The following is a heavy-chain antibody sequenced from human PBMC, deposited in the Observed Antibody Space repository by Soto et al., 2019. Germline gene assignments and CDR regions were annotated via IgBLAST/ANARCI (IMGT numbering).Heavy chain of an antibody. Sequence: QVQLQESGPGLVKPSQTLSLTCTVSGGSISSGGYYWSWIRQHPGKGLEWIGYIYYSGSTYYNPSLKSRVTISVDTSKNQFSLKLSSVTAADTAVYYCARDGSSWKGVGNWFDPWGQGTLVTVSS. V-gene: IGHV4-31*03. CDR3: ARDGSSWKGVGNWFDP. CDR2: IYYSGST. CDR1: GGSISSGGYY. D-gene: IGHD6-13*01. J-gene: IGHJ5*02.